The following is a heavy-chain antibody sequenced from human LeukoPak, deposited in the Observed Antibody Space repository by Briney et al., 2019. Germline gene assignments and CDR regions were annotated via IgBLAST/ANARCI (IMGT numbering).Heavy chain of an antibody. CDR1: GDSISSYY. D-gene: IGHD7-27*01. V-gene: IGHV4-59*08. J-gene: IGHJ5*02. Sequence: SETLSLTCTVSGDSISSYYWSWIRQPPGKGLEWIGYIYYSGSTNYNPSLKSRVTISVDTSKNQFSLKLSSVTAADTAVYYYARTGDQNWFDPWGQGTLVTVSS. CDR3: ARTGDQNWFDP. CDR2: IYYSGST.